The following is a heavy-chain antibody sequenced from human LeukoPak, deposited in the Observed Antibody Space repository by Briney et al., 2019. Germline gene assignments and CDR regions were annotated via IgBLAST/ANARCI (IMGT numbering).Heavy chain of an antibody. D-gene: IGHD3-3*01. CDR3: ARLNYDFWSGGYYYGMDV. CDR2: IYYSGST. CDR1: GGSICSSSYY. V-gene: IGHV4-39*01. J-gene: IGHJ6*02. Sequence: SETLSLTCTVSGGSICSSSYYWGWIRQPPGKGLEWIGSIYYSGSTYYNPSLKSRVTISVDTSKNQFSLKLSSVTAADTAVYYCARLNYDFWSGGYYYGMDVWGQGTTVTVSS.